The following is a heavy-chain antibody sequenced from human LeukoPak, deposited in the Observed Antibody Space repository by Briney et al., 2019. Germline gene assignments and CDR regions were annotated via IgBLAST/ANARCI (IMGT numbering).Heavy chain of an antibody. CDR3: AKVSVAGITYFDY. V-gene: IGHV3-48*01. CDR1: GFTFSSYS. J-gene: IGHJ4*02. CDR2: ISSSSSTI. D-gene: IGHD6-19*01. Sequence: TGGSLRLSCAASGFTFSSYSMNWVRQAPGKGLEWVSYISSSSSTIYYADSVKGRFTISRDNSKNTLYLQMNSLRAEDTAVYYCAKVSVAGITYFDYWGQGTLVTVSS.